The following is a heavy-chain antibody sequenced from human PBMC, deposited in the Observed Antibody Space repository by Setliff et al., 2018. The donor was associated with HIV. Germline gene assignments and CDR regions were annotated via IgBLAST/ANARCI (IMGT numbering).Heavy chain of an antibody. Sequence: PGGSLRLSCAASGFTFSNAWMNWVRQAPGKGLEWVGCIKSKTDGGTADYAAPVKGRFTISRDDSKNTLYLQMNSLRAEDTAVYYCAKDPPTWQWLFDYWGQGTLVTVSS. J-gene: IGHJ4*02. CDR1: GFTFSNAW. CDR3: AKDPPTWQWLFDY. V-gene: IGHV3-15*07. CDR2: IKSKTDGGTA. D-gene: IGHD6-19*01.